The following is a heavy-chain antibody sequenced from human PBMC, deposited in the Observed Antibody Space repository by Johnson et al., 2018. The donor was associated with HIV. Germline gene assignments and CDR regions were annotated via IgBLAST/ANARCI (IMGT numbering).Heavy chain of an antibody. D-gene: IGHD6-19*01. V-gene: IGHV3-9*01. CDR1: GFTFNDYA. CDR3: AKDMGYSSGLCNTAFDI. Sequence: VESGGGLVQPGRSLILSCAASGFTFNDYAMHWVRQAPGKGLEWVSTISWNSGTIGYADSVKGRFTISRDNAKNSLYLQMNSLRAEDTALYYCAKDMGYSSGLCNTAFDIWGLGTMVTVSS. CDR2: ISWNSGTI. J-gene: IGHJ3*02.